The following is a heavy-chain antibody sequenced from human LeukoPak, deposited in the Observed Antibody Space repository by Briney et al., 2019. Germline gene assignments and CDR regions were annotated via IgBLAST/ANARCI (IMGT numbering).Heavy chain of an antibody. V-gene: IGHV3-64D*06. J-gene: IGHJ4*02. CDR1: GFTFSSYA. CDR2: ISSNGGST. Sequence: GGSLRLSCSVSGFTFSSYAMHWVRQAPGKGLEYVSAISSNGGSTYYAHSVKGRFTISRDNSKNTLYLQISSLRAEDTAVYYCVKGREAATGRGFDYWGQGTLVTVSS. D-gene: IGHD6-13*01. CDR3: VKGREAATGRGFDY.